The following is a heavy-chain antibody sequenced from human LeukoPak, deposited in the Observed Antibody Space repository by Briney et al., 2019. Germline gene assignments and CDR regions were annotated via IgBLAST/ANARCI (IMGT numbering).Heavy chain of an antibody. CDR1: GGSISAYY. CDR3: ARHSNWNYDY. J-gene: IGHJ4*02. D-gene: IGHD1-7*01. CDR2: IHYSGTT. Sequence: SETLSLTCTVSGGSISAYYWSWIRQPPGKGLEWIGYIHYSGTTNYYPSLKSRVTISLDTSKNQFSLKLSSMTAADTAVYYCARHSNWNYDYWGQGTLVTVSS. V-gene: IGHV4-59*08.